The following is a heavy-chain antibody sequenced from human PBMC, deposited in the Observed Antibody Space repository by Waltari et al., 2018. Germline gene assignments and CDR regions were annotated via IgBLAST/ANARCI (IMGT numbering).Heavy chain of an antibody. V-gene: IGHV1-69*05. CDR1: GGTFSSYA. J-gene: IGHJ5*02. D-gene: IGHD6-13*01. Sequence: QVQLVQSGAEVKKPGSSVKVSCKASGGTFSSYAISWVRQAPGQGLEWMGGIIPIFGTANYAQKFQGRVTITTDEATSTAYMELSSLRSEDTAVYYCARDGKIAAAGKGNWFDPWGQGTLVTVSS. CDR2: IIPIFGTA. CDR3: ARDGKIAAAGKGNWFDP.